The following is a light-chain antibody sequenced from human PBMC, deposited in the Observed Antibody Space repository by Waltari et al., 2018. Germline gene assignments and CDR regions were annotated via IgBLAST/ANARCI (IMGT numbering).Light chain of an antibody. CDR1: QSVSSY. CDR2: DAS. J-gene: IGKJ4*01. V-gene: IGKV3-11*01. CDR3: QQRSNLLT. Sequence: EIVLTQSPATLSLSPGERATLPCRASQSVSSYLAWYQQKPGRAPRLLIYDASNRATGIPARFSGSGSGTDFTLTISSLEPEDFAVYYCQQRSNLLTFGGGTKVEIK.